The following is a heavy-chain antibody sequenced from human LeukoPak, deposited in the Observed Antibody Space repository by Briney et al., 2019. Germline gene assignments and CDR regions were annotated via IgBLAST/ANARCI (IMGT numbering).Heavy chain of an antibody. CDR2: FYYSGYT. CDR1: GDSISSYY. V-gene: IGHV4-59*01. Sequence: SETLSLTCTVSGDSISSYYWSWIRQPPGRGLEWIGCFYYSGYTNYNPSLKSRLTISIDTPKNQVSLKLSSVTAADTAMYYCATWAYISTSSNWFDPWGQGTLVTVSS. J-gene: IGHJ5*02. D-gene: IGHD6-13*01. CDR3: ATWAYISTSSNWFDP.